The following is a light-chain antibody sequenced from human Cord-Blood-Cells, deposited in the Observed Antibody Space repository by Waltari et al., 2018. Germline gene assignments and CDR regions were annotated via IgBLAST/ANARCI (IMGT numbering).Light chain of an antibody. CDR2: KAS. V-gene: IGKV1-5*03. CDR3: QQYNSYIT. Sequence: DIQMTQSPSTLSASVGDRVTITCRASQSISSWLAWYQKKPGKAPKLLIYKASSLESGVPSRFSGSGSGTEFTLTISSLQPDDFATYYCQQYNSYITFGGGTKVEIK. J-gene: IGKJ4*01. CDR1: QSISSW.